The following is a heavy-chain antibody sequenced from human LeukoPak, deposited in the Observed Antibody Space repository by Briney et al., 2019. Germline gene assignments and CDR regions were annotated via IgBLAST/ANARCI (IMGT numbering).Heavy chain of an antibody. Sequence: SATLSLTCTVSGGSISSYYWSWIRQPPGKGLEWIGYIYYSESTNYIPSLETRVSKTVDTSKNLFSLKLSSVTAADTAVYYCAKYLTCYGSESLSYWGQGTLVTVSS. CDR2: IYYSEST. D-gene: IGHD3-10*01. V-gene: IGHV4-59*07. J-gene: IGHJ4*02. CDR1: GGSISSYY. CDR3: AKYLTCYGSESLSY.